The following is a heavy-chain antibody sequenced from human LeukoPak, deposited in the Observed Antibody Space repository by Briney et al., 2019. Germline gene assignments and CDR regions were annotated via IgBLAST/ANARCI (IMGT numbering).Heavy chain of an antibody. CDR2: IYYSGST. D-gene: IGHD3-22*01. V-gene: IGHV4-39*01. Sequence: SETLSLTCAVPGCPISSTGYCWAWIRQPPGKGLEWIGTIYYSGSTYHNTSLKSRITMSVDTSRNRFTLKLSSVDAADTAVYYCAKAGVRYFDSSGLYAFDFWGQGTTVTVSS. J-gene: IGHJ3*01. CDR1: GCPISSTGYC. CDR3: AKAGVRYFDSSGLYAFDF.